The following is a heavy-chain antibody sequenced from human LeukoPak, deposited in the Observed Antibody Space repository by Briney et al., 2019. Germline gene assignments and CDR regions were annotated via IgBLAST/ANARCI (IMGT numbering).Heavy chain of an antibody. CDR1: GFTVSTKY. CDR3: ARVGDHFHWYLDL. V-gene: IGHV3-53*01. D-gene: IGHD3-10*01. J-gene: IGHJ2*01. Sequence: PGGSLRLSCAASGFTVSTKYMNWVRQAPGKGLEWVSILYSGSGTYYADSVKGRFTISRDSSKNILPLQMNNLRAEDTAVYYCARVGDHFHWYLDLWGRGTLVTVSS. CDR2: LYSGSGT.